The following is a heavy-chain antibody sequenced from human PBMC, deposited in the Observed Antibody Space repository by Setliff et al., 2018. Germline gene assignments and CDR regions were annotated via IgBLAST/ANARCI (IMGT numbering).Heavy chain of an antibody. J-gene: IGHJ4*02. CDR1: GFTFSSYS. V-gene: IGHV3-21*01. CDR2: ISSSSSYI. Sequence: VGSLRLSCAASGFTFSSYSMNWVRQAPGKGLEWVSSISSSSSYIYYADSVKGRFTISRDNAKNSLYMQMNSLRADDTAVYYCVREGPGGGDYWGQGTQVTVSS. CDR3: VREGPGGGDY. D-gene: IGHD2-15*01.